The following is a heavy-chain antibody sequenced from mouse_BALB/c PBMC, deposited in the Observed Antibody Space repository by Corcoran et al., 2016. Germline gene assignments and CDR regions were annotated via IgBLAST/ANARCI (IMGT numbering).Heavy chain of an antibody. CDR2: INNYTGEP. CDR1: GCTFTNYG. V-gene: IGHV9-1*02. Sequence: QTQLVQAGPEVKEPGETAQISCKASGCTFTNYGLYCLKQAPGTGFKWMGWINNYTGEPTYADDFKGRVAFSLETSASTAYLALNYLKNEAMATYFGARRSTEVADYYAMDYWGPGTSATVSS. D-gene: IGHD1-1*01. CDR3: ARRSTEVADYYAMDY. J-gene: IGHJ4*01.